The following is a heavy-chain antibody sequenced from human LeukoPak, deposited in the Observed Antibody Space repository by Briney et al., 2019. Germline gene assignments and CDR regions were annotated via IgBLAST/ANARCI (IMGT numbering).Heavy chain of an antibody. Sequence: PSETLSLTCAVYGGSFSDYYWSWIRQPPGKGLEWIGEINPSGSTNYSPSLKSRVTISVDTSKNQFSLRLSSVTAADTAVYYCAGDELALNALDIWGQGTMVTVSP. J-gene: IGHJ3*02. D-gene: IGHD1-7*01. CDR3: AGDELALNALDI. V-gene: IGHV4-34*01. CDR1: GGSFSDYY. CDR2: INPSGST.